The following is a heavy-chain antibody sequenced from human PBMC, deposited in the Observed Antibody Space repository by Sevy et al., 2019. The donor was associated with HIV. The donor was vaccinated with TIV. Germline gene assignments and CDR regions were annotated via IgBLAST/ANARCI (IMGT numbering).Heavy chain of an antibody. J-gene: IGHJ4*02. V-gene: IGHV1-3*01. CDR1: GYSLTNYV. Sequence: AAVKVSCKAPGYSLTNYVMHWVRQAPGQRLEWMGWVHAGNGNTKYSQKLRGRVTLTRDTSASTAYMELSSLRAEDTAVYYCAGDPTSETYADYYFDYWGQGTLVTVSS. CDR2: VHAGNGNT. CDR3: AGDPTSETYADYYFDY. D-gene: IGHD2-2*01.